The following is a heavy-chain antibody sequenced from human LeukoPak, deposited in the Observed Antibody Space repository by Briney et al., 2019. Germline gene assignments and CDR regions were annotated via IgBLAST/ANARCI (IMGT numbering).Heavy chain of an antibody. CDR3: ASINCSSTSCSLTDAFDI. J-gene: IGHJ3*02. D-gene: IGHD2-2*01. V-gene: IGHV4-39*01. CDR2: IYYSGST. CDR1: GGSISSSSYY. Sequence: PSETLSLTCTVSGGSISSSSYYWGWIRQPPGKGLEWIGSIYYSGSTYYNPSLKSRVTISVDTSKNQFSLKLSSVTAADTAVYYCASINCSSTSCSLTDAFDIWGQGTMVTVSS.